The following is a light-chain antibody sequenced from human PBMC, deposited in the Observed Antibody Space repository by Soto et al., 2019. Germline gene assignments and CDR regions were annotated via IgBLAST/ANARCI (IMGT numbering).Light chain of an antibody. J-gene: IGLJ3*02. CDR1: SSNIGAGYD. CDR2: GNS. CDR3: QSSDSSLSGWV. Sequence: QSVLTQPPSVSGAPGQRVTISCTGSSSNIGAGYDVHWYQQLPGTAPKLLIYGNSNRPSGVPDRFSGSKSGTSASLAITGLRAEDEADYYCQSSDSSLSGWVFGGGTTLTVL. V-gene: IGLV1-40*01.